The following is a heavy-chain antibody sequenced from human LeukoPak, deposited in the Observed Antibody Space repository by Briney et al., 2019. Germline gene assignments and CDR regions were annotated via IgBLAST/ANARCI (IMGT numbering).Heavy chain of an antibody. CDR3: ARNYGGSFYFDY. CDR1: GFSLSTSGVC. CDR2: IDWDDDE. D-gene: IGHD1-26*01. V-gene: IGHV2-70*11. Sequence: SGPALVKPTQTLTLTCTFSGFSLSTSGVCVTWIRQPPGKALEWLARIDWDDDEYYSTSVKTRLTISKDTSKNQVVLTMTNMDPVDTATYYCARNYGGSFYFDYWGQGTLVTVSS. J-gene: IGHJ4*02.